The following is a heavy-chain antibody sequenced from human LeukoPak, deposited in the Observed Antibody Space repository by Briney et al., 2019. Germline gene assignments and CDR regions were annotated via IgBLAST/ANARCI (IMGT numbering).Heavy chain of an antibody. CDR1: GFTFSSYS. CDR3: AKGSWIQLWDYFDY. CDR2: ISWNSGSI. D-gene: IGHD5-18*01. J-gene: IGHJ4*02. Sequence: GGSLRLSCAASGFTFSSYSMMWVRQAPGKGLEWVSGISWNSGSIGYADSVKGRFTISRDNAKNSLYLQMNSLRAEDMALYYCAKGSWIQLWDYFDYWGQGTLVTVSS. V-gene: IGHV3-9*03.